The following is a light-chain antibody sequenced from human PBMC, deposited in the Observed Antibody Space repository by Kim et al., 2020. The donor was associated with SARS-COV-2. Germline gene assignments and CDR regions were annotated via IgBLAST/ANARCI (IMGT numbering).Light chain of an antibody. Sequence: PGQSVTISCTGTSSDVGCYNYVSWYQQHPGKAPKLMIYDVSKRPSGVPDRFSGSKSGNTASLTISGLQAEDEADYYCCSYAGSYKVFGTGTKVTVL. CDR2: DVS. CDR1: SSDVGCYNY. CDR3: CSYAGSYKV. J-gene: IGLJ1*01. V-gene: IGLV2-11*01.